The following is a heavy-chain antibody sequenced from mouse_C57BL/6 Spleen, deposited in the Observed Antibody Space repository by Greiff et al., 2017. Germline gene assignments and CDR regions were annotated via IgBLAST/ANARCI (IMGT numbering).Heavy chain of an antibody. CDR1: GYAFSSYW. V-gene: IGHV1-80*01. J-gene: IGHJ1*03. D-gene: IGHD2-2*01. CDR3: ARHYGYDARYVDV. CDR2: IYPGDGDT. Sequence: QVQLQQSGAELVKPGASVKISCKASGYAFSSYWMNWVKQRPGKGLEWIGQIYPGDGDTNYNGKFKGKATLTADKSSSTAYMQLSSLTSEDSAVYFCARHYGYDARYVDVWGTGTTVTVSS.